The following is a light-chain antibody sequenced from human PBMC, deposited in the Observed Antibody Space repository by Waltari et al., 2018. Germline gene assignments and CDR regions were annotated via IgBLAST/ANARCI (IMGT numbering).Light chain of an antibody. CDR1: TLPRKF. Sequence: SYELTQPPSVSVSPGQTARITCYGETLPRKFAYWYQQKSGQAPVLRIFEDHKRPSGIPGRFAGSISGTPATLTISGAQVEDEADYYCSSVDSSFKGLFGAGTKVTVL. CDR2: EDH. V-gene: IGLV3-10*01. CDR3: SSVDSSFKGL. J-gene: IGLJ1*01.